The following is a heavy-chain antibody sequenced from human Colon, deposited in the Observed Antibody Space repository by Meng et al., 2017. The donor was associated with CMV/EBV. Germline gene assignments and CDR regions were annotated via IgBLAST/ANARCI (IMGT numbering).Heavy chain of an antibody. V-gene: IGHV1-2*02. CDR2: INPNSGGT. J-gene: IGHJ4*02. CDR3: ARDPETLPEVPAAFDY. D-gene: IGHD2-2*01. Sequence: ASVQVSCKASGYTFTGYYMHWVRQAPGQGLEWMGWINPNSGGTNYAQKSQGRVTMTRDTSISTAYMELSRLRSDDTAVYYCARDPETLPEVPAAFDYWGQGTLVTVSS. CDR1: GYTFTGYY.